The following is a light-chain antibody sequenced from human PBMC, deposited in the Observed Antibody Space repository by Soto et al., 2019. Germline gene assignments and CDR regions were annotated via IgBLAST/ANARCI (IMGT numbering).Light chain of an antibody. CDR2: DAS. CDR3: QQRGSWPPT. J-gene: IGKJ4*01. CDR1: QSVSNY. V-gene: IGKV3-11*01. Sequence: IGISQWSSPLYISSGERATLSCRASQSVSNYLAWYQQKPGQAPRLLIYDASNRATGIPASFSGTGSGTDFTLTISRLVPEGAAVYFCQQRGSWPPTLGGGTKVDIK.